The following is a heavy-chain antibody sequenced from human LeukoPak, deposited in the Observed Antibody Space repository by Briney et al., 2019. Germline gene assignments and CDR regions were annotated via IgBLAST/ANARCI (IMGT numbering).Heavy chain of an antibody. D-gene: IGHD6-13*01. V-gene: IGHV3-23*01. CDR3: AKGPRGRIAAAGTGEYYYYYMDV. CDR2: ISGSGGST. CDR1: GFTFSSYA. J-gene: IGHJ6*03. Sequence: TGGSLKLSCAASGFTFSSYAMSWVRQAPGKGLEWVSGISGSGGSTYYADSVKGRFTISRDNSKNTLYLQMNSLRAEDTAVYYCAKGPRGRIAAAGTGEYYYYYMDVWGKGTTVTVSS.